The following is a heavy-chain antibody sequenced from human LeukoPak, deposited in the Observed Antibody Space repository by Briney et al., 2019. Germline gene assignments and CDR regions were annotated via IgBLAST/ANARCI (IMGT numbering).Heavy chain of an antibody. V-gene: IGHV4-34*01. CDR2: INHSGST. D-gene: IGHD2-15*01. CDR3: ARGGPRYCSGGSCYFGY. J-gene: IGHJ4*02. Sequence: SETLSLTCAVYGGSFSGYYWSWIRQPPGKGLEWIGEINHSGSTNYNPSLKSRVTISVDTSKNQFSLKLSSVTAADTAVYYCARGGPRYCSGGSCYFGYWGRGTLVTVSS. CDR1: GGSFSGYY.